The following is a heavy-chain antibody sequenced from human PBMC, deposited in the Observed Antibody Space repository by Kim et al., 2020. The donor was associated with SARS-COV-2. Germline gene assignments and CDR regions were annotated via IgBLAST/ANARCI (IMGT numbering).Heavy chain of an antibody. D-gene: IGHD3-10*01. CDR3: ARLRDRNARVFDY. CDR1: GGSIIGYH. V-gene: IGHV4-59*08. CDR2: IYYTGST. Sequence: SETLSLTCTVSGGSIIGYHWSWFRQPPGKGLEWIGHIYYTGSTNYNPSLKSRLTISLDTSTNQFSLKLSSVTAADTAVYYCARLRDRNARVFDYWGQGKLVTLSS. J-gene: IGHJ4*02.